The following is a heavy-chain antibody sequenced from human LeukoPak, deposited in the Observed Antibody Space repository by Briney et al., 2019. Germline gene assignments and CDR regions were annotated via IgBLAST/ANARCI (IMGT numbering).Heavy chain of an antibody. CDR1: GFTFSSYG. Sequence: GGSLRLSCAASGFTFSSYGMHWVRQAPGKGLEWVAVIWYDGSNKYYADSVKGRFTISRDNSKNTLYLQMNSLRAEDTAVHYCAKDAYDSSGYYDYWGQGTLVTVSS. V-gene: IGHV3-33*06. D-gene: IGHD3-22*01. CDR3: AKDAYDSSGYYDY. CDR2: IWYDGSNK. J-gene: IGHJ4*02.